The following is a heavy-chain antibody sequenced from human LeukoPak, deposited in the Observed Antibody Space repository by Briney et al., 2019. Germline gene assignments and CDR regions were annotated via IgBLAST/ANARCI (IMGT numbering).Heavy chain of an antibody. D-gene: IGHD5-18*01. CDR3: ARGARSGSYGHFDY. Sequence: PSETLSLTCAVYGGSFSGYYWSWIRQPPGKGLEWIGEINHSGSTNCNPSLKSRVTISVDTSKNQFSLKLSSVTAADTAVYYCARGARSGSYGHFDYWGQGTLVTVSS. J-gene: IGHJ4*02. CDR2: INHSGST. CDR1: GGSFSGYY. V-gene: IGHV4-34*01.